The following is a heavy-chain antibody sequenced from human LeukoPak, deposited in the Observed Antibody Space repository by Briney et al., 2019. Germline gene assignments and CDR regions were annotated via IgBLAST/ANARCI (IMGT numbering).Heavy chain of an antibody. J-gene: IGHJ4*02. Sequence: ASVKVSCKASGYTFTSYGISWVRQAPGQGLGWMGWISAYNGNTNYAQKLQGRVTMTTDTSTSTAYMELRSLRSDDTAVYYCAREVATIGPFDYWGQGTLVTVSS. CDR1: GYTFTSYG. CDR3: AREVATIGPFDY. V-gene: IGHV1-18*01. D-gene: IGHD5-12*01. CDR2: ISAYNGNT.